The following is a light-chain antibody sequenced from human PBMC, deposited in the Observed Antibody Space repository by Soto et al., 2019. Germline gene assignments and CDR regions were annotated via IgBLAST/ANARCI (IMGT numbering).Light chain of an antibody. Sequence: DIQLTQSPSFLSASVGDEVTITCRAIQGIRNHLAWYQQKPGKAPKLLIYTASTLQSGVPSRFSGGGSGTEFTLTISSLQPEDFATYYCQQLNGYPPWTFGQGTKVDIK. J-gene: IGKJ1*01. CDR2: TAS. CDR1: QGIRNH. V-gene: IGKV1-9*01. CDR3: QQLNGYPPWT.